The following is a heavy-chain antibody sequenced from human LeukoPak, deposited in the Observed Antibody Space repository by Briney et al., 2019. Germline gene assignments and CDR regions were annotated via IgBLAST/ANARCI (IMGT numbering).Heavy chain of an antibody. D-gene: IGHD6-19*01. CDR1: GFPVSTIF. CDR3: ARSGSGWFDF. V-gene: IGHV3-53*01. J-gene: IGHJ4*02. Sequence: GGSLRLSCAASGFPVSTIFMSGVRQAPGKGLEWVSVIYAGGDTYYADSVKGRFTISRDNSKNTLYLQMNSLRAEDTAVYYCARSGSGWFDFWGQGTLVTVSS. CDR2: IYAGGDT.